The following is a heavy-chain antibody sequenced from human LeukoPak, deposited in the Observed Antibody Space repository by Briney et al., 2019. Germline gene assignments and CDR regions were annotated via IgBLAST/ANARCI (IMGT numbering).Heavy chain of an antibody. CDR2: IKQDGSEE. J-gene: IGHJ4*02. CDR1: GFTFTNYW. Sequence: PGRSLRLSCVASGFTFTNYWMSWVRHVPGKGLEWVANIKQDGSEELYADSVRGRYTISRDNAKNSLYLQMNSLRAEDTAVYHCARGYSYGLAPFDYWGQGTLVSVSS. D-gene: IGHD5-18*01. CDR3: ARGYSYGLAPFDY. V-gene: IGHV3-7*01.